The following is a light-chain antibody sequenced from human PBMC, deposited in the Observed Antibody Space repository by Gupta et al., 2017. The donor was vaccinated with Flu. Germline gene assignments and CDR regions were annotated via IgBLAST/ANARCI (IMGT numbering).Light chain of an antibody. V-gene: IGKV1-33*01. CDR3: RHECRLPCP. CDR1: QEIRKY. Sequence: PSSLSASVGDRVTITCQASQEIRKYLDWYQQKPGKAPKLLIYDASKVKKGVPSRFSGSGCGTDFTFTISSRQPEDFAKYYCRHECRLPCPFGQGTKVDIK. J-gene: IGKJ2*02. CDR2: DAS.